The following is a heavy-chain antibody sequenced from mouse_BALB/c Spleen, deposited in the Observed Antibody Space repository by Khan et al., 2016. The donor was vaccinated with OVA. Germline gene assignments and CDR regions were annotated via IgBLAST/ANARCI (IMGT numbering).Heavy chain of an antibody. J-gene: IGHJ3*01. CDR1: GYSITSDYA. CDR2: ITYSGST. Sequence: EVQLQESGPGLVKPSQSLSLTCTVTGYSITSDYAWNWIRQFPGNKLEWMGYITYSGSTSKKPSLKSRISITRDTSKNQFFLQLKSVTTEDTATYYCVRGRAYWGQGTLVTVSA. V-gene: IGHV3-2*02. CDR3: VRGRAY.